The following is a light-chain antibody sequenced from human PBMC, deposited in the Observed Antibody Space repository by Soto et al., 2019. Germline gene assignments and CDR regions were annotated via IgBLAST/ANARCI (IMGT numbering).Light chain of an antibody. CDR2: GNS. J-gene: IGLJ1*01. CDR3: QSYDSSLSALYV. V-gene: IGLV1-40*01. Sequence: QSVLTQPPSGSGAPGQRGTISCTGSSSNIGAGYDVHWYQQLPGTAPKLLIYGNSNRPSGVPDRFSGSKSGTSASLAITGLQAEDEADYYCQSYDSSLSALYVFGTGTKVTVL. CDR1: SSNIGAGYD.